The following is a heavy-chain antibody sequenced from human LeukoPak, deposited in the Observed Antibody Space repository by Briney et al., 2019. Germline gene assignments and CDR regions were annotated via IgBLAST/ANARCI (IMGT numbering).Heavy chain of an antibody. V-gene: IGHV4-59*02. J-gene: IGHJ4*02. CDR2: IYYTET. D-gene: IGHD7-27*01. CDR1: GGSVSDYY. Sequence: SETLSRSCTVSGGSVSDYYWSWIRQSPRKGLEWIGYIYYTETSYNPSLKSRVTISADTSKNQFSLKLYSVTAADTAVYYCATRKLGNDYWGQGTLVTVSS. CDR3: ATRKLGNDY.